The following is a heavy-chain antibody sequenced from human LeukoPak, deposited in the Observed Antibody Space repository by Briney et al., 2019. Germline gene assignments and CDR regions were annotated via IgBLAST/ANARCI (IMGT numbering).Heavy chain of an antibody. CDR1: GFTFSSYG. D-gene: IGHD3-10*01. J-gene: IGHJ4*02. Sequence: GGSLRLSCAASGFTFSSYGMSWVRQAPGKGLEWVSAISGSGGSSYYADSGKGRFTSPRDNSKNTLYLKMNSLRAEDTAVYYCATIPEKDYYGSGSYYDYWGQGTLVTVSS. CDR3: ATIPEKDYYGSGSYYDY. CDR2: ISGSGGSS. V-gene: IGHV3-23*01.